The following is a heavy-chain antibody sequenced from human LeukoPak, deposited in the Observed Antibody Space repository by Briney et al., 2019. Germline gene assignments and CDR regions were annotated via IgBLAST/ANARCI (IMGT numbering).Heavy chain of an antibody. D-gene: IGHD6-19*01. CDR3: AREPKLEVAGNYYYGMDV. CDR2: IKQDGSEK. Sequence: GGSLRLSCAASGLTFSSHWMHWVRQAPGKGLEWVANIKQDGSEKYYVDSVKGRFTISRDNAKNSLYLQMNSLRAEDTAVYYCAREPKLEVAGNYYYGMDVWGQGTTVTVSS. CDR1: GLTFSSHW. V-gene: IGHV3-7*03. J-gene: IGHJ6*02.